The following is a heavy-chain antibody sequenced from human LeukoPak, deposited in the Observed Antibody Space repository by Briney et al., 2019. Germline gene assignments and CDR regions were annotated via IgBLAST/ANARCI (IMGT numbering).Heavy chain of an antibody. CDR2: IYHSGST. V-gene: IGHV4-4*02. D-gene: IGHD6-6*01. J-gene: IGHJ6*03. CDR3: ARELGELSSSARYYYYYMDV. Sequence: PSGTLSLTCAVSGGSISSSNWWSWVRQPPGKGLEWIGEIYHSGSTNYNPSLKSRVTISVDTSKNQFSLKLSSVTAADTAVYYCARELGELSSSARYYYYYMDVWGKGTTVTVSS. CDR1: GGSISSSNW.